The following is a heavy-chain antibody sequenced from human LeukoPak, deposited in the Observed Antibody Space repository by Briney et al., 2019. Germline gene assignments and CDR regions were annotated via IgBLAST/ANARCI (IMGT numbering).Heavy chain of an antibody. J-gene: IGHJ3*02. CDR1: GFTFSSYW. D-gene: IGHD3-3*01. Sequence: PGGSLRLSCAASGFTFSSYWMSWVRQAPGKGLERVANIKQDGSEKYYVDSVKGRFTISRDNAKNSLYLQMNSLRAEDTAVYYCARERGPDYDFWSGYYHGAFDIWGQGTMVTVSS. V-gene: IGHV3-7*01. CDR3: ARERGPDYDFWSGYYHGAFDI. CDR2: IKQDGSEK.